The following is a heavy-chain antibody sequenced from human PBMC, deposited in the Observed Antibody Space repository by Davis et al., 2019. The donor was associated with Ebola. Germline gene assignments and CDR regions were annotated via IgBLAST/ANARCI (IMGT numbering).Heavy chain of an antibody. CDR2: IYYSGST. Sequence: SETLSLTCTVSGGSISSYYWSWIRQPPGKGLEWIGSIYYSGSTYYNPSLKSRVTISVDTSKNQFSLKLSSVTAADTAVYYCARDGRRIAARRFDYWGQGTLVTVSS. D-gene: IGHD6-6*01. CDR1: GGSISSYY. J-gene: IGHJ4*02. V-gene: IGHV4-59*05. CDR3: ARDGRRIAARRFDY.